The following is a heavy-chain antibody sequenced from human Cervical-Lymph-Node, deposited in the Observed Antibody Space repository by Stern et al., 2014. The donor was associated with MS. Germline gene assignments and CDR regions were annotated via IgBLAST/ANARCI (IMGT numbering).Heavy chain of an antibody. D-gene: IGHD1-1*01. J-gene: IGHJ4*02. Sequence: VQLVESGGGVVQPGRSLRLSCAASGFIFSNYGMHWVRQAPGKGLEWVAIIWSDGSNQYYADSVKGRFSISRDNSKNTLYLQMNSLRAEDTGVYYCTRGRTTMALDYWGQGTLVTVSS. CDR1: GFIFSNYG. CDR3: TRGRTTMALDY. CDR2: IWSDGSNQ. V-gene: IGHV3-33*01.